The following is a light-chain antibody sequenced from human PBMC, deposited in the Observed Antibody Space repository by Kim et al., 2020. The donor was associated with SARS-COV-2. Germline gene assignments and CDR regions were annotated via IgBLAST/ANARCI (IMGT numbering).Light chain of an antibody. V-gene: IGLV1-36*01. CDR1: SSNIGNNA. J-gene: IGLJ3*02. CDR3: AAWDDSLNGWV. CDR2: YDD. Sequence: VLTQPPSVSEAPRQRVTISCSGSSSNIGNNAVNWYQQFPGKAPKLLMYYDDLLPSGVSDRFSGSKSGTSASLAISGLQSEDEADYNCAAWDDSLNGWVFGGGTQLTVL.